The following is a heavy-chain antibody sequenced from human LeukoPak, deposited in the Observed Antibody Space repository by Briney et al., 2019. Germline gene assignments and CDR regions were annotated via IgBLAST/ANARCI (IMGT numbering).Heavy chain of an antibody. CDR3: AKSGWLDD. V-gene: IGHV3-23*01. CDR1: GFTFSSYS. J-gene: IGHJ4*02. Sequence: GGSLRLSCAASGFTFSSYSMNWVRQAPGKGLEWVSTINEGDEDTYYANSVKGRFTVSRDNSRNTLYLQMNSLRVEDTAVYYCAKSGWLDDLGQGTLVTVSS. CDR2: INEGDEDT. D-gene: IGHD6-19*01.